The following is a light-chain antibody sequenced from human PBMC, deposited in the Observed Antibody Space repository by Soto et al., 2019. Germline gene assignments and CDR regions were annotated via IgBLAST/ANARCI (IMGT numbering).Light chain of an antibody. Sequence: EIVLTQSPGTLSLSPGERATLSCRASQSVSSSYLAWYQQKPGQAPRLLIYDASNRATGIPARFSGSGSGTDFTLTISSLGPEDFAVYYCQQRSNWPPTFGGGTKVDIK. CDR2: DAS. CDR1: QSVSSSY. V-gene: IGKV3D-20*02. CDR3: QQRSNWPPT. J-gene: IGKJ4*01.